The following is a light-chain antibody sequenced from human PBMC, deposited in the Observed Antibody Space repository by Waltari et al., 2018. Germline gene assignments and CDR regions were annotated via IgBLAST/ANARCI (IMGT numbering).Light chain of an antibody. CDR2: DAS. J-gene: IGKJ1*01. Sequence: EIMLTQSPGTLSLSPGERVTLSCRASQSISRYLAWYQHKPGQAPRLLIYDASSRATGIPDRFSGSGSGTDFSLTISRPEPEDFAVYYCQKYGSLPATFGQGTKVEIK. CDR3: QKYGSLPAT. CDR1: QSISRY. V-gene: IGKV3-20*01.